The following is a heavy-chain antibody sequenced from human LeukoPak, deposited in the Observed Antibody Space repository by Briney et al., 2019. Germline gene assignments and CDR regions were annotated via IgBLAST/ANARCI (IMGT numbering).Heavy chain of an antibody. J-gene: IGHJ4*02. Sequence: PSETLSLTCAVYGGSFSGYYWSWIRQPPGKGLEWIGEINHSGSTNYNPSLKSRVTISVDTSKNQFSLKLNSVTAADTAVYYCAGRYYYGSGSYVDYWGQGTLVTVSS. D-gene: IGHD3-10*01. CDR2: INHSGST. V-gene: IGHV4-34*01. CDR1: GGSFSGYY. CDR3: AGRYYYGSGSYVDY.